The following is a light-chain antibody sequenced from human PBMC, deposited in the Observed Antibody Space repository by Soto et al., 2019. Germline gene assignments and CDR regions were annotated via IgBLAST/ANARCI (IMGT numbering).Light chain of an antibody. CDR2: DAS. J-gene: IGKJ1*01. CDR1: QSISINSW. CDR3: QQYNTYPWT. Sequence: DIQMTQSPSTLSASVGDRVTITCRASQSISINSWLAWYQQKAGKAPKLLIYDASSLQSGVPSRFSGSGSGTEFTLPISSLQPDDFATYYCQQYNTYPWTFGQGTKVELK. V-gene: IGKV1-5*01.